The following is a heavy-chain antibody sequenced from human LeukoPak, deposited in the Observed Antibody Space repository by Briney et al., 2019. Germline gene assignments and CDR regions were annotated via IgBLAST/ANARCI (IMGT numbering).Heavy chain of an antibody. V-gene: IGHV3-53*01. J-gene: IGHJ4*02. D-gene: IGHD5-12*01. CDR2: IYSGGST. CDR3: ARFWATGGDY. Sequence: GGSLRLSCAASGFTFSNYDMSWVRQAPGKGLEWVSIIYSGGSTYYADSVKGRFTISRDNSKNTLYLQMNSLRAEDTAVYYCARFWATGGDYWGQGTLVTVSS. CDR1: GFTFSNYD.